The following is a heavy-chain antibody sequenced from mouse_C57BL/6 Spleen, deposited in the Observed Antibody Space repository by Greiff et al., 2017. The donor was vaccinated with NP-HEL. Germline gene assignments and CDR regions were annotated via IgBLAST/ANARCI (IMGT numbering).Heavy chain of an antibody. CDR1: GYTFTSYW. V-gene: IGHV1-61*01. J-gene: IGHJ3*01. CDR2: IYPSDSET. Sequence: QVQLQQPGAELVRPGSSVKLSCKASGYTFTSYWMDWVKQRPGQGLEWIGNIYPSDSETHYNQKFKDKATLTVDKSSSTAYMQLSSLTSEDSAVYYCARYGYDEAAWFAYWGQGTLVTVSA. CDR3: ARYGYDEAAWFAY. D-gene: IGHD2-2*01.